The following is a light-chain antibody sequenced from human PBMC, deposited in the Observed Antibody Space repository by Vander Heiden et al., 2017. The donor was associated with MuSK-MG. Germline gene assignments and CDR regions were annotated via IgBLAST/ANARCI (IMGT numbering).Light chain of an antibody. V-gene: IGLV1-47*01. CDR1: SSNIGDNY. CDR2: LND. Sequence: QSGLTQAPSASGTPGQRVTISCSGSSSNIGDNYVYWYQQLRGTAPKLLIYLNDQRPSGVPDRFSGSKSGTSASLAISDLRAEDEALYYCASWENSLTGPIFGGGTRLTVL. J-gene: IGLJ2*01. CDR3: ASWENSLTGPI.